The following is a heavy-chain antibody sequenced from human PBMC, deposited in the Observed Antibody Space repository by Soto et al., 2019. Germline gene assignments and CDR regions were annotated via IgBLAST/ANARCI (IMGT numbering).Heavy chain of an antibody. V-gene: IGHV4-34*01. CDR1: GGSFSGYY. Sequence: SETLSLTCAVYGGSFSGYYWSWIRQPPGKGLEWIGEINHSGSTNYNPSLKSRVTISVDTSKNQFSLKLSSVTAADTAVYYCARSVLRYFDWLSGLYWGQGTLVTVSS. CDR2: INHSGST. CDR3: ARSVLRYFDWLSGLY. D-gene: IGHD3-9*01. J-gene: IGHJ4*02.